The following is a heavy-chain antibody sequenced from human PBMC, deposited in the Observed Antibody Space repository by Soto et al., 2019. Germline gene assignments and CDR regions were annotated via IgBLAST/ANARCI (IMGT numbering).Heavy chain of an antibody. D-gene: IGHD3-16*02. Sequence: PSETLSLTCTVADGSISSGVYYWSWIRQHPGKGLEWIGYIYYSGSTYYNPSLKSRVTISVDTSKNQFSLKLSSVTAADTAVYYCARELRVIPFFDYWGQGTLVTVSS. J-gene: IGHJ4*02. V-gene: IGHV4-31*03. CDR1: DGSISSGVYY. CDR2: IYYSGST. CDR3: ARELRVIPFFDY.